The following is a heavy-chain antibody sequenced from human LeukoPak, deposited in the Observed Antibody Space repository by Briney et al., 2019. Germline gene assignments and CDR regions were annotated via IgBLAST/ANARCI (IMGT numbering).Heavy chain of an antibody. CDR3: ARGRPGLASAGTYDF. J-gene: IGHJ4*02. D-gene: IGHD6-13*01. Sequence: GASVKVSCKASGYTFTSSDINWVRQVPGQGLEWMGWTNPNSGKTGYARKFQGRVTMTKNTSISTAYMEVRSLGYDDTAIYYCARGRPGLASAGTYDFWGQGTLITVSS. CDR2: TNPNSGKT. CDR1: GYTFTSSD. V-gene: IGHV1-8*01.